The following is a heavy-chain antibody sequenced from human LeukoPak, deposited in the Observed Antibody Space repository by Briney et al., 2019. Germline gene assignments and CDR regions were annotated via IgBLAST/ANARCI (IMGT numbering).Heavy chain of an antibody. J-gene: IGHJ4*02. CDR2: ISWGGGST. V-gene: IGHV3-43D*04. CDR1: GFTFDDYA. Sequence: PGGSLRLSCAASGFTFDDYAMHWVRQAPGKGLEWVSLISWGGGSTYYAGSVKGRFTISRDNSKNSLYLHMNSLRAEDTALYYCAKDRSGNSYGHFDYWGQGTLVTVSS. CDR3: AKDRSGNSYGHFDY. D-gene: IGHD3-10*01.